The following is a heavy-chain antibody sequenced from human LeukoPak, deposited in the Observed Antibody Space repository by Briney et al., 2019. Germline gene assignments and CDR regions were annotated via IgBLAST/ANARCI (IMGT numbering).Heavy chain of an antibody. Sequence: GGSLRLSCAASGFTVSSNYMSWVRQAPGKGLEWVSVIYSGGSTHYADSVKGRFTISRDNSKNTLYLQMNSLRAEDTAVYYCARAKDYGDPVDYWGQGTLVTVSS. V-gene: IGHV3-53*01. CDR3: ARAKDYGDPVDY. CDR1: GFTVSSNY. J-gene: IGHJ4*02. CDR2: IYSGGST. D-gene: IGHD4-17*01.